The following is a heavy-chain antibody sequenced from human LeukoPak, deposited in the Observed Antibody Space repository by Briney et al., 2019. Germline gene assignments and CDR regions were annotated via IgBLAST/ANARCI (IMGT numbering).Heavy chain of an antibody. CDR1: GYSIPIGYY. CDR2: INLSRHI. V-gene: IGHV4-38-2*02. J-gene: IGHJ3*02. D-gene: IGHD5-12*01. Sequence: SETLSLTCSVSGYSIPIGYYWGWIRPPPGKGLEWIGSINLSRHIFYNPSLKSRLTISLDTSKNQFSLKLSSVTAADTAVYYCARQVATKGEWAFDIWGQGTMVTASS. CDR3: ARQVATKGEWAFDI.